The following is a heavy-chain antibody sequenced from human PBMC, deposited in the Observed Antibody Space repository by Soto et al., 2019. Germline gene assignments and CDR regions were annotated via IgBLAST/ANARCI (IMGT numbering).Heavy chain of an antibody. CDR3: ETYPFAGSDAFDI. J-gene: IGHJ3*02. CDR2: ITPFKSDT. V-gene: IGHV1-45*02. Sequence: GASVKVSCKASGYTFTFRYLHWVRQAPGQALEWMGWITPFKSDTNYAQKFQDRVTITRDRSVSTAYMELSNLRSDDTAMYYCETYPFAGSDAFDIWGQGTMVTVSS. CDR1: GYTFTFRY. D-gene: IGHD1-1*01.